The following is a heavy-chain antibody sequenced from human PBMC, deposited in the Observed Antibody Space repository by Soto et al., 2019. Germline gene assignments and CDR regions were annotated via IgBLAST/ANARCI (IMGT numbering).Heavy chain of an antibody. CDR2: IYTSGST. J-gene: IGHJ4*02. V-gene: IGHV4-4*07. CDR3: ARLPPSYYDILTGYLLSQSYFDY. CDR1: GGSISSYY. Sequence: PSETLSLTCTVSGGSISSYYWSWIRQPAGKGLEWIGRIYTSGSTNYNPSLKSRVTMSVDTSKNQFSLKLSSVTAADTAVYYCARLPPSYYDILTGYLLSQSYFDYWGQGTLVTVSS. D-gene: IGHD3-9*01.